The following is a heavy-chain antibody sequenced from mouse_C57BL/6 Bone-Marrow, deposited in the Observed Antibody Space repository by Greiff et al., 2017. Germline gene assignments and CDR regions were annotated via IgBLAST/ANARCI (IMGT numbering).Heavy chain of an antibody. D-gene: IGHD1-1*01. J-gene: IGHJ4*01. Sequence: VQLQQSGPVLVKPGASVKMSCKASGYTFTDYYMNWVKQSHGKSLEWIGVINPYNGGTSYNQKFKGKATLTVDKSSSTAYMELNSLTSEDSAVYYCARRATVVPLAMDYWGQGTSVTVSS. CDR2: INPYNGGT. CDR1: GYTFTDYY. CDR3: ARRATVVPLAMDY. V-gene: IGHV1-19*01.